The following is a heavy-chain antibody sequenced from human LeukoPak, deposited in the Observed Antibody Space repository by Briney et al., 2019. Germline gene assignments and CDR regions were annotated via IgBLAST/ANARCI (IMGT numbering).Heavy chain of an antibody. Sequence: SGPTLMNPTQTLTLTCTFYGFSLSTTAMCVSWIRQPPGKALEWLARFAWDDDKHYSTSLKTRLTISKDTSKNQVVLTMTNMDPADTATYYCARTRGQYYYDSSGYPFDYWGQGTLVTVSS. D-gene: IGHD3-22*01. CDR2: FAWDDDK. CDR1: GFSLSTTAMC. J-gene: IGHJ4*02. V-gene: IGHV2-70*11. CDR3: ARTRGQYYYDSSGYPFDY.